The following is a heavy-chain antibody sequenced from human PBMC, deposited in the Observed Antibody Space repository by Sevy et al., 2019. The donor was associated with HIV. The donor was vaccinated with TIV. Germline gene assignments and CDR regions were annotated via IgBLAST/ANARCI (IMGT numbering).Heavy chain of an antibody. D-gene: IGHD6-13*01. J-gene: IGHJ6*02. CDR2: ISGSGGST. V-gene: IGHV3-23*01. CDR1: GFTFSTYA. CDR3: AKGDSTFYGLDV. Sequence: GGSLRLSCAASGFTFSTYAMSWVRQAPGKGLEWVSAISGSGGSTYYADSVMGRFTVSRDKSKSTLYLQMNSLRAEETAVYYCAKGDSTFYGLDVWGQGTTVTVSS.